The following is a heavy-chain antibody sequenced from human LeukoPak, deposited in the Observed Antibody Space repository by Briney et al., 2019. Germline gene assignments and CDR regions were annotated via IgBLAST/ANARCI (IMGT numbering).Heavy chain of an antibody. CDR3: AGGGYDYGDYVPRTLVIATYDY. Sequence: SETLSLTCTVSGGSISSGDYYWSWIRQPPGKGLEWIGYIYYSGSTYYNPSLKSRVTISVDTSKNQFSLKLSSVTAADTAVYHCAGGGYDYGDYVPRTLVIATYDYWGQGTLVTVSS. CDR2: IYYSGST. CDR1: GGSISSGDYY. V-gene: IGHV4-30-4*08. D-gene: IGHD4-17*01. J-gene: IGHJ4*02.